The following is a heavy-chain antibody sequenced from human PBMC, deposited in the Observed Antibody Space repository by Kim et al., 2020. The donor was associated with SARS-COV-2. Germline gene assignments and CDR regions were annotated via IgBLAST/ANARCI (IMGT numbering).Heavy chain of an antibody. Sequence: GESLKISCKGSGYSFTSYWIGWVRQMPGKGLEWMGIIYPGDSDTRYSPSFQGQVTISADKSISTAYLQWSSLKASDTAMYYCAISRVRGYDSDPYYFDYWGQGTLVTVSS. V-gene: IGHV5-51*01. CDR1: GYSFTSYW. J-gene: IGHJ4*02. D-gene: IGHD5-12*01. CDR2: IYPGDSDT. CDR3: AISRVRGYDSDPYYFDY.